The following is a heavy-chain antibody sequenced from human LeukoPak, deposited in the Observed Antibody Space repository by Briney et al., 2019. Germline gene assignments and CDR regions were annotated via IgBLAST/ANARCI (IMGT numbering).Heavy chain of an antibody. J-gene: IGHJ3*01. CDR1: GYTFTGYY. CDR2: INPNIGDT. V-gene: IGHV1-2*02. D-gene: IGHD3-9*01. CDR3: ASVDILTGSDAFDF. Sequence: ASVKVSCKASGYTFTGYYMHWVRQAPGQGLEWMGWINPNIGDTNYAQKFQGRVTMTRDTSISTAYMELSRLRSDDTAVYCCASVDILTGSDAFDFWGQGTMVTVSS.